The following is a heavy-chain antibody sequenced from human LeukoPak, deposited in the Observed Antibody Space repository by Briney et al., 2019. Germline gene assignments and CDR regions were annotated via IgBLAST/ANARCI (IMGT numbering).Heavy chain of an antibody. Sequence: SVTLSLTCTVSGGSISSYYWSWIRQPAGRGLEWIGRIYTSGSTNYNPSLKGRVTMSVDTSKNQSSLKLISLTAAYTAVYYCAREVWAAPSETWFDPWGQGTLVTASS. D-gene: IGHD3-16*01. J-gene: IGHJ5*02. CDR2: IYTSGST. V-gene: IGHV4-4*07. CDR3: AREVWAAPSETWFDP. CDR1: GGSISSYY.